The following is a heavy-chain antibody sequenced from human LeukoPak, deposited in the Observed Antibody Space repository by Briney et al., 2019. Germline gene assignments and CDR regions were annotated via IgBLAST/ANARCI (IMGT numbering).Heavy chain of an antibody. V-gene: IGHV3-30*18. CDR3: AKGVNGYDYFDY. J-gene: IGHJ4*02. CDR2: ISYDGSNK. CDR1: GFTFSSYG. D-gene: IGHD5-12*01. Sequence: GRSLRLSCAASGFTFSSYGMRWVRQAPGKGLEWVAVISYDGSNKYYADSVKGRFTISRDNSKSTLYLQMNSLRAEDTAVYYCAKGVNGYDYFDYWGQGTLVTVSS.